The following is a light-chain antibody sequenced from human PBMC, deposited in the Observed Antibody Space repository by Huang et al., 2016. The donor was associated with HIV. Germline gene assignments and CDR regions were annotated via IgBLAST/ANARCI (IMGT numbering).Light chain of an antibody. V-gene: IGKV3-11*01. CDR1: QNIKND. CDR3: QQRTNWPPGYT. J-gene: IGKJ2*01. CDR2: NAS. Sequence: EIVLTQSPATLSLSPGERVALSCRASQNIKNDLSWYQKRPGQAPRLLLSNASNRATGIPARFSGSGSGTDFTLTISSLEPEDFVVYFCQQRTNWPPGYTFGQGTKL.